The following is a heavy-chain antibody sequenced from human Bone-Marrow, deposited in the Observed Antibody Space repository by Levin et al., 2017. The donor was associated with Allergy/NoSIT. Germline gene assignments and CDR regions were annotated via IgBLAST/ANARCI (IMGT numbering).Heavy chain of an antibody. CDR1: GFTFGSYW. CDR3: ARMGILESAAFNWFDP. J-gene: IGHJ5*02. Sequence: QAGGSLRLSCAASGFTFGSYWMSWVRQAPGKGLEWVAIIKQDETEKYYVDSVEGRFTISRDNSKNSLYLQMNSLRAEDTAVYYCARMGILESAAFNWFDPRGQGTLVTVSS. D-gene: IGHD2-2*01. CDR2: IKQDETEK. V-gene: IGHV3-7*01.